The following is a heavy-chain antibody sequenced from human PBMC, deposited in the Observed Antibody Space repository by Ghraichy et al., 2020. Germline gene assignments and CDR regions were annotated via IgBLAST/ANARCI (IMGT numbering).Heavy chain of an antibody. Sequence: GGSLRLSCAASGFTFSDHYMDWVRQVPGKGLEWVGRSRNKANRYTTEYAASVKGRFTISRDDSKNSLYLQMNSLKTEDTAVYYCASFTSGSYPDYWGQGTLVTVSS. D-gene: IGHD1-26*01. CDR2: SRNKANRYTT. J-gene: IGHJ4*02. CDR3: ASFTSGSYPDY. CDR1: GFTFSDHY. V-gene: IGHV3-72*01.